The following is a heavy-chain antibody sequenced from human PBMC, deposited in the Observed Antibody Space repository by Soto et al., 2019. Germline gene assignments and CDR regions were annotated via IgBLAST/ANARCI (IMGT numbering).Heavy chain of an antibody. D-gene: IGHD2-21*01. CDR2: IYYSGST. CDR1: GGSISSYY. Sequence: PSETLSLTCTVSGGSISSYYWSWIRQPPGKGLEWIGYIYYSGSTNYNPSLKSRVTISVDTSKNQFSLKLSSVTAADTAVYYCAREDVVRAFDIWGQGTMVTVSS. CDR3: AREDVVRAFDI. J-gene: IGHJ3*02. V-gene: IGHV4-59*01.